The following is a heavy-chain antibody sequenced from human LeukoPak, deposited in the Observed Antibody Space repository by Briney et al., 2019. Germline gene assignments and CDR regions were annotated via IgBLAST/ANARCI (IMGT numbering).Heavy chain of an antibody. CDR2: IYHSGST. D-gene: IGHD1-26*01. Sequence: SETLSLTCTVSGGSISSGGYYWSWIRQPPGKGLEWIGYIYHSGSTYYNPSLKSRVTISVDRSKNQFSLKLSSVTAADTAVYYCASTSLGIDYWGQGTLVTVSS. CDR1: GGSISSGGYY. CDR3: ASTSLGIDY. J-gene: IGHJ4*02. V-gene: IGHV4-30-2*01.